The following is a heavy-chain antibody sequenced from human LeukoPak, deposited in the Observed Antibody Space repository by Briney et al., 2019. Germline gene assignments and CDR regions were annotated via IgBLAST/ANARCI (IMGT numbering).Heavy chain of an antibody. CDR3: SRVVGECSSTSCYGGYAFDI. CDR1: GYTFTAYY. V-gene: IGHV1-2*06. CDR2: INPNSGGT. J-gene: IGHJ3*02. Sequence: ASVKVSCKASGYTFTAYYMHWVRQAPGQGLEWMGRINPNSGGTNYAQKFQGRVTMTRDTSISTAYMDLSRLRSDDTAAYYCSRVVGECSSTSCYGGYAFDIWGQGTMVTVSS. D-gene: IGHD2-2*01.